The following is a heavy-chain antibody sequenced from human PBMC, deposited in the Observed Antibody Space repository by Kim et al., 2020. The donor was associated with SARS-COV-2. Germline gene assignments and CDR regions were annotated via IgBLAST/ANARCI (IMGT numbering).Heavy chain of an antibody. V-gene: IGHV4-59*08. Sequence: SETLSLTCTVSGGSISSNYWSWIRQPPGKGLELIGYIYYSGSTKYNPSLKSRVTISVDTSKNQFSLKLSSVTAADTAVYYCARHPLFYAMDVWGQGTTVT. J-gene: IGHJ6*02. CDR1: GGSISSNY. CDR2: IYYSGST. CDR3: ARHPLFYAMDV.